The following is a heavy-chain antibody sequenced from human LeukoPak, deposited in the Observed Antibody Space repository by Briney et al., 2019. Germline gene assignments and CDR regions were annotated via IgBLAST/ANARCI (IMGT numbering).Heavy chain of an antibody. CDR2: IYPGDSDT. Sequence: GESLKISCKGSGYSFTSYWIGWVRQLPGKGLEWMGIIYPGDSDTRYSPSFQGQVTISADKSISTAYLQWSSLKASDTAMYYCARLVGVTIFGVVIHSPYYMDVWGKGTTVTVSS. J-gene: IGHJ6*03. CDR3: ARLVGVTIFGVVIHSPYYMDV. V-gene: IGHV5-51*01. D-gene: IGHD3-3*01. CDR1: GYSFTSYW.